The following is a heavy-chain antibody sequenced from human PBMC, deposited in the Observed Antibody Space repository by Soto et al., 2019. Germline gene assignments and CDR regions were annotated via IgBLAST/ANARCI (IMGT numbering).Heavy chain of an antibody. Sequence: QVQLQESGPGLVKPSQTLSLTCTVSGGSISSGGYYWSWIRQHPGKGLEWIGYIYYSGSTYYNPSLKGRVTIPVDTSKNQSPLRVSSVTAGDTAVYYGGRERHRQVGGVIIPPPADIWGQGTMVTVSS. V-gene: IGHV4-31*03. J-gene: IGHJ3*02. D-gene: IGHD3-10*01. CDR2: IYYSGST. CDR3: GRERHRQVGGVIIPPPADI. CDR1: GGSISSGGYY.